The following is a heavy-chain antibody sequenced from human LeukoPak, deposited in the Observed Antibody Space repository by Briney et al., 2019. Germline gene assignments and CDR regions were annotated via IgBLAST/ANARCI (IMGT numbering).Heavy chain of an antibody. CDR3: AGDAMGPGLAGY. J-gene: IGHJ4*02. V-gene: IGHV3-21*04. CDR2: ISSSSSYI. CDR1: GFTFSSYS. Sequence: GGSLRLSCAASGFTFSSYSMNWVRQAPGKGLEWVSSISSSSSYIYYADSVQGRFTISRDNAKSSLYLQMSSLRAEDTAVYYCAGDAMGPGLAGYWGQGTLVTVSS. D-gene: IGHD3/OR15-3a*01.